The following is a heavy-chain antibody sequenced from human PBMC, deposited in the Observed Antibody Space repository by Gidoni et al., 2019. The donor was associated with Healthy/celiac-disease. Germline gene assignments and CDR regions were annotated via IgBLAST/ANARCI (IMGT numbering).Heavy chain of an antibody. J-gene: IGHJ4*02. CDR1: GFTFSSYA. D-gene: IGHD3-22*01. CDR3: AKDIYYDSSGYYY. V-gene: IGHV3-23*04. Sequence: EVQLVESGGGLVQPGGSLRLSCAASGFTFSSYAKSWVRQVPGKGLEWVSAISCSGGSTYYADSVKGRFTISRDNSKNTLYLQMTSLRAEDTAVYYCAKDIYYDSSGYYYWGQGTLVTVSS. CDR2: ISCSGGST.